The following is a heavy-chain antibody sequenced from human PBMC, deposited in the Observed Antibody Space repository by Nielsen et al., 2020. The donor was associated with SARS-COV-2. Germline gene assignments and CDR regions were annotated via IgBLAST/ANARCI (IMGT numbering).Heavy chain of an antibody. CDR2: INPNSGGT. CDR1: GSTFTGYY. J-gene: IGHJ6*03. D-gene: IGHD2-2*01. V-gene: IGHV1-2*06. Sequence: ASVKVSCKASGSTFTGYYMHWVRQAPGQGLEWMGRINPNSGGTNYAQKFQGRVTMTRDTSISTAYMELSRLRSDDTAVYYCARDPSIVVVPAAMSYYYYMDVWGKGTTVTVSS. CDR3: ARDPSIVVVPAAMSYYYYMDV.